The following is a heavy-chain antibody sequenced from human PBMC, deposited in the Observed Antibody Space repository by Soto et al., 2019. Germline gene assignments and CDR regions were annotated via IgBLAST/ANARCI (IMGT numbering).Heavy chain of an antibody. Sequence: GASVKVSCKASGYTFTSYAISCVRQAPGQGLEWMGWISAYNGNTNYAQKLQGRVTMTTDTSTSTAYMELRSLRSDDTAVYYCARRRFGEFCMDYWGQGTLVTVSS. CDR3: ARRRFGEFCMDY. CDR1: GYTFTSYA. D-gene: IGHD3-10*01. V-gene: IGHV1-18*04. J-gene: IGHJ4*02. CDR2: ISAYNGNT.